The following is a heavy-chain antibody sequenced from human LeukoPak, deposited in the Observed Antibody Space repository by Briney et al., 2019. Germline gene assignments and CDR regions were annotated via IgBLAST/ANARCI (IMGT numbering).Heavy chain of an antibody. Sequence: QSGGSLRLSCAASGFTFSGSAMRWVRQASGKGLEWVGRIRSKANSYATAYAASVKGRFTISRDDSKNTAYLQMNSLKTEDTAVYYCTRHSATYGGNKYYYYYGMDVWGKGTTVTVSS. CDR3: TRHSATYGGNKYYYYYGMDV. D-gene: IGHD4-23*01. J-gene: IGHJ6*04. CDR2: IRSKANSYAT. V-gene: IGHV3-73*01. CDR1: GFTFSGSA.